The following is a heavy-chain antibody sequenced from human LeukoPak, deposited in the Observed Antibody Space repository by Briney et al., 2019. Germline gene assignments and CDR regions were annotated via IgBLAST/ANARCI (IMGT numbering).Heavy chain of an antibody. V-gene: IGHV4-59*12. D-gene: IGHD2-2*01. Sequence: PSETLSLTCTVSGGSISSYYWSWIRQPPGKGLEWIGYIYYSGSTNYNPSLKSRVTISVDKSKNQFSLKLSSVTAADTAVYYCARVRTSTNLNWFDPWGQGTLVTVSS. CDR3: ARVRTSTNLNWFDP. CDR1: GGSISSYY. CDR2: IYYSGST. J-gene: IGHJ5*02.